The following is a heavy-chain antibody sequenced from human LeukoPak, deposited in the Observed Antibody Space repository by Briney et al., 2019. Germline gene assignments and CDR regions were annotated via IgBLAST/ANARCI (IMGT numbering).Heavy chain of an antibody. V-gene: IGHV4-59*01. J-gene: IGHJ6*02. CDR2: IYYIGST. CDR3: ARENYYGMEV. CDR1: GGSNSGNY. Sequence: PSETLSLTCAVSGGSNSGNYWSWIRQPPGKGLEWIGYIYYIGSTNYNPSLKSRVTMSVDTSKNQFSLKLNSVTAADTAVYYCARENYYGMEVWGQGTTVIVSS.